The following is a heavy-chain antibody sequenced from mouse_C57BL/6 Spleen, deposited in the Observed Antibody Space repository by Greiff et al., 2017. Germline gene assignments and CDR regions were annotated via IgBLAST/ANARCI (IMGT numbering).Heavy chain of an antibody. J-gene: IGHJ2*01. CDR1: GYSFTSYY. D-gene: IGHD1-1*01. CDR3: AREGLLRYFDY. Sequence: VQLQQSGPELVKPGASVKISCKASGYSFTSYYIHWVKQRPGQGLEWIGWIYPGSGNTKYNEKFKGKATLTADTSSSTAYMQLSLLTSEASAVYYCAREGLLRYFDYWGQGTTLTVSS. CDR2: IYPGSGNT. V-gene: IGHV1-66*01.